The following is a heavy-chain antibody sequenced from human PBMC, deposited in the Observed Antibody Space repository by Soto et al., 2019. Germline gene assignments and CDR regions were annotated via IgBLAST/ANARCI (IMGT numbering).Heavy chain of an antibody. CDR3: AKHLGRYCSSTSCGGLYYYGMDV. V-gene: IGHV3-23*01. J-gene: IGHJ6*02. CDR1: GFTFSSYA. D-gene: IGHD2-2*01. CDR2: ISGSGGST. Sequence: VGSLRLSCAASGFTFSSYAMSWVRQAPGKGLEWVSAISGSGGSTYYADSVKGRFTISRDNSKNTLYLQMNSLRAEDTAVYYCAKHLGRYCSSTSCGGLYYYGMDVWGQGTTVTVSS.